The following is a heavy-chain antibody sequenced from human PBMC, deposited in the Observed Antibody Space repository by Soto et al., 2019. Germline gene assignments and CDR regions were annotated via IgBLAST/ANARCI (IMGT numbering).Heavy chain of an antibody. CDR2: ISYDGGNR. J-gene: IGHJ4*02. Sequence: GGSLRLSCAASGFTFSNAWMSWVRQAPGKGLEWVAVISYDGGNRYYADSVKGRFTISKDNSNNMLYLQMSSLRADDTAVYYCAKDRSFCGGDCAGLDYWGQGTLVTVSS. CDR1: GFTFSNAW. CDR3: AKDRSFCGGDCAGLDY. D-gene: IGHD2-21*02. V-gene: IGHV3-30*18.